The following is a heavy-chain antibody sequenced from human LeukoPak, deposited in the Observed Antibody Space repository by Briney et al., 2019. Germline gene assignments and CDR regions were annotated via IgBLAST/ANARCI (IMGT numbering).Heavy chain of an antibody. CDR1: GGSISSGSYY. CDR2: IYTSGST. J-gene: IGHJ6*02. CDR3: ARDLRGYSYGSNYYYYYGMDV. Sequence: PSETLSLTCTVSGGSISSGSYYRSWIRQPAGKGLDWIGRIYTSGSTNYNPSLKSRVTISVDTSKNQFSLKLSSVTAADTAVYYCARDLRGYSYGSNYYYYYGMDVWGQGTTVTVSS. D-gene: IGHD5-18*01. V-gene: IGHV4-61*02.